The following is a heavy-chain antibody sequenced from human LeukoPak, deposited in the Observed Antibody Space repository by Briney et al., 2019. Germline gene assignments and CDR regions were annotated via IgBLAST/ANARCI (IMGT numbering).Heavy chain of an antibody. V-gene: IGHV1-69*13. CDR2: IIPIFGTA. D-gene: IGHD3-10*01. CDR3: ARDSGDYYGSGSLPWFDP. CDR1: GGTFISYA. Sequence: SVKVSCKASGGTFISYAISWVRQAPGQGLEWMGGIIPIFGTANYAQKFQGRVTITADESTSTAYMELSSLRSEDTAVYYCARDSGDYYGSGSLPWFDPWGQGTLVTVSS. J-gene: IGHJ5*02.